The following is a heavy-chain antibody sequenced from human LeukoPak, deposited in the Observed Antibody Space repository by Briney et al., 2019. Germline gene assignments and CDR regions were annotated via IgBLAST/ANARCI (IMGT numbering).Heavy chain of an antibody. Sequence: QTLSLTCAISRDSVSRNSAAGNWIRQSPSRRLEWVGRTYYRSKWYNDYAVSVKPRITINPKTSKNKFSLQLNSVTPEDTVVYYCARAPYSGSYWFDYWGQGTLVTVSS. CDR3: ARAPYSGSYWFDY. D-gene: IGHD1-26*01. CDR1: RDSVSRNSAA. CDR2: TYYRSKWYN. V-gene: IGHV6-1*01. J-gene: IGHJ4*02.